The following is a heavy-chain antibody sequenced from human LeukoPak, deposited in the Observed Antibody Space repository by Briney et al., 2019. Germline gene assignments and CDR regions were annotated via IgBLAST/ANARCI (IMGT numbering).Heavy chain of an antibody. CDR2: IRYDGSNK. CDR3: AKSFVVPAAPNRFDP. J-gene: IGHJ5*02. CDR1: GFTFSSYG. D-gene: IGHD2-2*01. V-gene: IGHV3-30*02. Sequence: QPGGSLRLSCAASGFTFSSYGMHWVRQAPGKGLEWVAFIRYDGSNKYYADSVKGRFTISRDNSKNTLYLQMNSLRAEDTAVYYCAKSFVVPAAPNRFDPWGQGTLVTVSS.